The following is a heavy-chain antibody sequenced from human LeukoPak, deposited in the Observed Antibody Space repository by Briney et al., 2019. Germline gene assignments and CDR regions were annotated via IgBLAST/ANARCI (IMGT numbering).Heavy chain of an antibody. J-gene: IGHJ4*02. V-gene: IGHV4-28*01. Sequence: PSDTLSLTCAVSGYSISSNWWAWIRQPPGKGLEWIGYIYYSGNTYYNPYNPSLTSRVTMSVDTSKNQFSLRLYSVTVADTAVYYCARHFAYSSSSYFDYWGQGSLVTVSS. D-gene: IGHD6-6*01. CDR2: IYYSGNT. CDR1: GYSISSNW. CDR3: ARHFAYSSSSYFDY.